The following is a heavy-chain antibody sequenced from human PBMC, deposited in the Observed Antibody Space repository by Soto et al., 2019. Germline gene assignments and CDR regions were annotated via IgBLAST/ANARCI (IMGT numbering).Heavy chain of an antibody. CDR3: ARVEDSSGPRGAFDI. CDR1: GFTFSNYW. J-gene: IGHJ3*02. V-gene: IGHV3-74*01. CDR2: INSDGSST. D-gene: IGHD6-19*01. Sequence: GGSLRLSCAASGFTFSNYWMHWVRQAPGKGLVWVSRINSDGSSTSYADSVKGRFTISRDNAKNTLYLQMNSLRAEDTAVYYCARVEDSSGPRGAFDIWGQGTMVTVSS.